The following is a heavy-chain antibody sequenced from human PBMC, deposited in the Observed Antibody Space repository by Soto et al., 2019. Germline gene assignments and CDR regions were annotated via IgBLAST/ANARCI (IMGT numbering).Heavy chain of an antibody. CDR1: GFTFDDYT. CDR2: ISWDGSST. V-gene: IGHV3-43*01. Sequence: EVQLVESGGVVVQPGGSLRLSCAASGFTFDDYTMHWVRQAPGKGLEWVSLISWDGSSTYYADSVKGRFTISRDNSKNSQYLQLNSLRTEDTALYYYAKDGMYCFQHWGQGTLVTVSS. CDR3: AKDGMYCFQH. J-gene: IGHJ1*01. D-gene: IGHD2-8*02.